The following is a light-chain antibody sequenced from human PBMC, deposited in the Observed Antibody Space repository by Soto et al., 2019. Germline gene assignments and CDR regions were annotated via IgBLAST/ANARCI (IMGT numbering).Light chain of an antibody. V-gene: IGLV2-14*01. CDR2: EVS. CDR3: SSYTTSDTLCV. CDR1: SSDVGDNY. J-gene: IGLJ1*01. Sequence: QSVLTQPPSASGSPGQSVTISCTGTSSDVGDNYVSWYQLHPGKAPKLLISEVSNRPSGVSSRFSGSKSGNTASLTISGLQAEDEADYYCSSYTTSDTLCVFGTGTKVTVL.